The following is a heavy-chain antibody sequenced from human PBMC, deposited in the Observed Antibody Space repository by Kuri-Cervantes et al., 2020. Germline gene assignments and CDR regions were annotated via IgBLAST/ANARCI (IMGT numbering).Heavy chain of an antibody. D-gene: IGHD5-24*01. CDR2: TYYSGST. Sequence: ESLKISCTVSGGSISGYYWNWIRQPPGKGLEWIGFTYYSGSTDYNPSLKSRVSIAIDMSTSQFSLSLSSVTAADTAVYYCARKKWVQSGDVFDIWGQGAMVTVSS. J-gene: IGHJ3*02. V-gene: IGHV4-59*01. CDR1: GGSISGYY. CDR3: ARKKWVQSGDVFDI.